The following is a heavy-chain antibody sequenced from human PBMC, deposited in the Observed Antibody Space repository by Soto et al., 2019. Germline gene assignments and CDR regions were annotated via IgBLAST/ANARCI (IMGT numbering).Heavy chain of an antibody. D-gene: IGHD3-10*01. V-gene: IGHV3-7*01. CDR3: ARDDVSDYYGSGSYQA. Sequence: EVQLVESGGGLVQPGGSLRLSCAASGFTFSSYWMSWVRQAPGKGLEWVANIKQDGSEKYYVDSVKGRFTISRDNAKNPLYLQMNSLRAEDTAVYYCARDDVSDYYGSGSYQAWGQGNLATVSS. J-gene: IGHJ4*02. CDR2: IKQDGSEK. CDR1: GFTFSSYW.